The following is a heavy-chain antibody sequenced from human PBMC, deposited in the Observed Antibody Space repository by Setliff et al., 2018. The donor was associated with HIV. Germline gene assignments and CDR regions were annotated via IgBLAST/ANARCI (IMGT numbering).Heavy chain of an antibody. CDR2: VYMSGKT. D-gene: IGHD2-8*01. CDR3: AKDAGVTGGLYRYYIDA. V-gene: IGHV4-4*07. Sequence: SETLSLTCTVFGVSIDKNYWSWVRRPPGKGLEWIGRVYMSGKTNYSPSLKSRVTMSADTSKNQVSLKLTSVTAADTAVYYCAKDAGVTGGLYRYYIDAWGNGTTVTVSS. J-gene: IGHJ6*03. CDR1: GVSIDKNY.